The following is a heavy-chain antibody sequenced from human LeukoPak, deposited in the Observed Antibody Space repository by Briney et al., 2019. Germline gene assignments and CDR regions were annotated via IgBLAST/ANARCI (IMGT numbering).Heavy chain of an antibody. CDR2: ISYGGTT. D-gene: IGHD2/OR15-2a*01. J-gene: IGHJ4*02. CDR1: GGSISSGDYH. Sequence: SETLSLTCTVSGGSISSGDYHWTWIRQPPGKGLEWIGYISYGGTTYYKPSLKSRVTMSRDTSKNQFSLRLSSVTAADTAVYFCARLSTRDGRIDYWGQGTLVTVSS. V-gene: IGHV4-30-4*01. CDR3: ARLSTRDGRIDY.